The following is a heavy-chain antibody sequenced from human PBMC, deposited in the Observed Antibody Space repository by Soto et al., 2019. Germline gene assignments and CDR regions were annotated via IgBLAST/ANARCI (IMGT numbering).Heavy chain of an antibody. Sequence: SVKVSCKASGGTFSSFGISRVRQAPGQGLEWMGGIIPVFGRPNYAQRFRGRLTITADESTNTSYMELIDLTSEDTAVYYRAREASGYDFWGQGTQVTVSS. CDR1: GGTFSSFG. D-gene: IGHD5-12*01. V-gene: IGHV1-69*13. J-gene: IGHJ1*01. CDR3: AREASGYDF. CDR2: IIPVFGRP.